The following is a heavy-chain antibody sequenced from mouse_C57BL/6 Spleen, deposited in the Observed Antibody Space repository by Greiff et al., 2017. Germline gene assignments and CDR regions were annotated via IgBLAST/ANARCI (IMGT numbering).Heavy chain of an antibody. CDR1: GYTFTSYW. CDR2: IYPGSGST. J-gene: IGHJ2*01. Sequence: QVQLQQPGAELVKPGASVKMSCKASGYTFTSYWITWVKQRPGQGLEWIGDIYPGSGSTNYNEKFKSKATLTVDTSSSTADMQLSSLTSEDSAVYYCARWRIYYDYENYFDYWGQGTTLTVSS. D-gene: IGHD2-4*01. CDR3: ARWRIYYDYENYFDY. V-gene: IGHV1-55*01.